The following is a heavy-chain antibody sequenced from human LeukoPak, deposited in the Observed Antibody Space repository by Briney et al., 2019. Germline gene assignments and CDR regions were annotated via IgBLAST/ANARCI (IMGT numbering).Heavy chain of an antibody. D-gene: IGHD6-19*01. CDR3: AKDIRAVAGRYDY. CDR1: GFTFDDYA. Sequence: GGSLRLSCAASGFTFDDYAMHWVRQAPGKGLNWVSLISGDGGVTYYAVSVKGRFTISRDNSRNSLYLQMNSLRTEDTALYYCAKDIRAVAGRYDYWGQGALVTVSS. CDR2: ISGDGGVT. J-gene: IGHJ4*02. V-gene: IGHV3-43*02.